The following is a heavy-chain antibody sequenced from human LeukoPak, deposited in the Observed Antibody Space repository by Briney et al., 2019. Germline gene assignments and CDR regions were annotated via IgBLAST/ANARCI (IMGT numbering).Heavy chain of an antibody. Sequence: ASVKVSCMASGYTFTSYDINWVRQATGQGLEWMGWMNPNSGNTGYAQKFQGRVTITRNTSISTAYMELSSLRSEDTAVYYCARGCGGADILTGYLYYYYMDVWGKGTTVTISS. CDR1: GYTFTSYD. CDR2: MNPNSGNT. CDR3: ARGCGGADILTGYLYYYYMDV. V-gene: IGHV1-8*01. J-gene: IGHJ6*03. D-gene: IGHD3-9*01.